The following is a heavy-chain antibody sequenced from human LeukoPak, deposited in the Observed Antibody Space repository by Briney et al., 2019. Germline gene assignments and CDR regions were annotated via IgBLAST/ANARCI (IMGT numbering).Heavy chain of an antibody. CDR1: GFTFSSYG. CDR3: ARDSTYYYDSGSSGPHYFDY. D-gene: IGHD3-10*01. Sequence: AGGSLRLSCAASGFTFSSYGMHWVRQAPGKGLEWVAVIWYDGSNKYYADSVKGRFTISRDNSKNTLYLQMNSLRAEDTAVYFCARDSTYYYDSGSSGPHYFDYWGQGTLVTVSS. J-gene: IGHJ4*02. CDR2: IWYDGSNK. V-gene: IGHV3-33*01.